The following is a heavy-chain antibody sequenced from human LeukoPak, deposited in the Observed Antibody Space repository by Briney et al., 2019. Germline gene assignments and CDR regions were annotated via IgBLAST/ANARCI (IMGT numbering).Heavy chain of an antibody. CDR3: ARDWVPFCSGGSCYSLFSNY. D-gene: IGHD2-15*01. CDR2: INPNTADT. V-gene: IGHV1-2*02. J-gene: IGHJ4*02. CDR1: GYTFTGYY. Sequence: ASVKVSCKASGYTFTGYYMHWVRQAPGQGLEWMGWINPNTADTNYAQKFQGRVTMTRDTSISTAYMELSRLRSDDTAVYYCARDWVPFCSGGSCYSLFSNYWGQGTLVTVSS.